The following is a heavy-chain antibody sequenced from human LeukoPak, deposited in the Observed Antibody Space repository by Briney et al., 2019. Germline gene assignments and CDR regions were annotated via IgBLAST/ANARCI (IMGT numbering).Heavy chain of an antibody. CDR3: ARKVGGNSAYYFDF. CDR1: GFTFSSYA. J-gene: IGHJ4*01. V-gene: IGHV3-23*01. Sequence: PGVSLRLSCSASGFTFSSYAMSWVRQAPGKGLEWVSTLSGDGGYTYDADSVKGRFTISRDNAKNSLYLQMNSLRDEDTAVYYCARKVGGNSAYYFDFWGHGTLVTVSS. CDR2: LSGDGGYT. D-gene: IGHD4-23*01.